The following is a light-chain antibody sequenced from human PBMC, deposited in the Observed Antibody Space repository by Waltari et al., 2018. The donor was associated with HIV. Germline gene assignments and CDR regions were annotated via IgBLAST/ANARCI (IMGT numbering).Light chain of an antibody. J-gene: IGLJ2*01. CDR1: SSDVGGYNY. CDR3: SSYTSSAGGV. CDR2: DVS. V-gene: IGLV2-14*03. Sequence: QSALTQPASVSGSPGQSITLSCTGTSSDVGGYNYVSWYQQHPGKAPKLMIYDVSNRPSGVSNRFSGSKSGNTASLTISGLQAEDEADYYCSSYTSSAGGVFGGGTKLTVL.